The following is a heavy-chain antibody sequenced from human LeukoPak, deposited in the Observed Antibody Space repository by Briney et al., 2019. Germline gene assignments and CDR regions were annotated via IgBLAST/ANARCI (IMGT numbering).Heavy chain of an antibody. D-gene: IGHD3-9*01. V-gene: IGHV3-23*01. Sequence: GGSLRLSCAASGFTFSTYSMTWVRQAPGKGLEWVSVISGSGGNTYYADAVRGRFTISRDNSKNTVALQMNSLRVEDTAVYYCAKAPTGYVPGDWGQGTLVTVSS. CDR3: AKAPTGYVPGD. CDR2: ISGSGGNT. CDR1: GFTFSTYS. J-gene: IGHJ4*02.